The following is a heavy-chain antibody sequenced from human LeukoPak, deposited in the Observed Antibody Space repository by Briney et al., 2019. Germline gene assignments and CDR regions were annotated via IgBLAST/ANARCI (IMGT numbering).Heavy chain of an antibody. CDR2: ISGSGGST. CDR1: GFTFSSYA. CDR3: AKDPKRYYDLIARDV. V-gene: IGHV3-23*01. Sequence: GGSLRLSCAASGFTFSSYAMSWVRQAPGEGLEWASAISGSGGSTYYADSVKGRFTISRDNSKNTLYLQMNSLRAEDTAVYYCAKDPKRYYDLIARDVGGKGTTVTASS. D-gene: IGHD3-3*01. J-gene: IGHJ6*04.